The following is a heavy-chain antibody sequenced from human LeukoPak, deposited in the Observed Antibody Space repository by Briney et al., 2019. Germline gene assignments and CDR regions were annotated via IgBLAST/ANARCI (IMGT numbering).Heavy chain of an antibody. CDR1: RFTFSSYW. Sequence: GGSLRLSCAASRFTFSSYWMSWVRQAPGKGLEWVANIKQDGSEKYYVDSVKGRFTISRDNAKNSLYLQMNSLRAEDTAVYYCARDRGLWLDYWGQGTLVTVSS. V-gene: IGHV3-7*01. CDR3: ARDRGLWLDY. CDR2: IKQDGSEK. D-gene: IGHD5-18*01. J-gene: IGHJ4*02.